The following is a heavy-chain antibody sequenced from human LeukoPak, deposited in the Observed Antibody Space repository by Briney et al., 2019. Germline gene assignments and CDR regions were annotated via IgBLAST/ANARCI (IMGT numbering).Heavy chain of an antibody. CDR3: AKVRTHSSWTSYWYFDL. D-gene: IGHD6-13*01. Sequence: PGGSLRLSCAASGFIFSDYSMSWIRQAPGKGLEWISYISSSGSIMYYADSVKGRFTISRDNAKNSLYLQMNSLRAEDTAVYYCAKVRTHSSWTSYWYFDLWGRGTLVTVSS. V-gene: IGHV3-11*01. CDR1: GFIFSDYS. J-gene: IGHJ2*01. CDR2: ISSSGSIM.